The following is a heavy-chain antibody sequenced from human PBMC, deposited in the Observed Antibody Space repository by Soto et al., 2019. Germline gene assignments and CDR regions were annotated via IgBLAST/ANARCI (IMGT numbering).Heavy chain of an antibody. CDR3: AKYGEGSGWYADY. CDR1: GFTFSNYD. V-gene: IGHV3-23*01. D-gene: IGHD6-19*01. Sequence: EVQLLESGGGLVQPGGSLRLSCAASGFTFSNYDMTWVRRAPGKGLEWVSAITGRGGATYYADSVKGRVTISRDNSKNTLYLQMISLRAEDTAVYYCAKYGEGSGWYADYWGQGTLVTVSS. CDR2: ITGRGGAT. J-gene: IGHJ4*02.